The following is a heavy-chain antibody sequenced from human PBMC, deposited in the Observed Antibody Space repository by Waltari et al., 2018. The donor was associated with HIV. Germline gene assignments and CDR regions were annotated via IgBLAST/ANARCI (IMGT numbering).Heavy chain of an antibody. CDR3: VRHAAAYSLEEGNTGWYLAGYFQP. D-gene: IGHD6-19*01. Sequence: QVQLQESGQGLAKPSETLSLACSVSGDSVATDQFFWGWIRQYPGGGLEWGGRGCVGSGIHGGRIYRNPSLASRVTISGDASKNEFSLRLTSVTAADTAIYYGVRHAAAYSLEEGNTGWYLAGYFQPWGQGTPVIVS. CDR1: GDSVATDQFF. V-gene: IGHV4-39*01. CDR2: GIHGGRI. J-gene: IGHJ1*01.